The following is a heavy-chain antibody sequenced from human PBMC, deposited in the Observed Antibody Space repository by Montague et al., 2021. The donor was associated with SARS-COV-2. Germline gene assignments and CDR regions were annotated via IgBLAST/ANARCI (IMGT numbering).Heavy chain of an antibody. CDR3: ARGPSRLATQEFYFGY. CDR2: IYYSGNT. Sequence: TLSLTCIVSSDSISSGGYYWSWIRQHPGKGLEWIGYIYYSGNTYYNPSLKSRVTMSVDTTKNQFSLTLNSMTAADTAVYYCARGPSRLATQEFYFGYWGQGTLVSVSS. D-gene: IGHD5-24*01. V-gene: IGHV4-31*03. J-gene: IGHJ4*02. CDR1: SDSISSGGYY.